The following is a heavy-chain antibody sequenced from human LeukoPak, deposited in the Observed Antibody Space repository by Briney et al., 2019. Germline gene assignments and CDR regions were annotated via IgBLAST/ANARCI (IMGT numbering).Heavy chain of an antibody. CDR2: VSAYNGNT. D-gene: IGHD3-22*01. V-gene: IGHV1-18*01. CDR3: AREVTYYYDSSGYYYADY. CDR1: GYTFTIYG. J-gene: IGHJ4*02. Sequence: ASVTVSCTASGYTFTIYGISWVRQAPGQGLEWMGWVSAYNGNTNYAQKLQGRVTMTTDTSTSTAYMELRSLRSDDTAVYYCAREVTYYYDSSGYYYADYWGQGTLVTVSS.